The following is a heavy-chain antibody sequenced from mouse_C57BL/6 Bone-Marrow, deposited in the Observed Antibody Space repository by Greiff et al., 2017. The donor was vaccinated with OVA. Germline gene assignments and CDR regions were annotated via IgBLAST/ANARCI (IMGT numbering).Heavy chain of an antibody. CDR3: ASYYSNYPYAMDY. V-gene: IGHV1-4*01. J-gene: IGHJ4*01. CDR1: GYTFTSYT. Sequence: VQLQQSGAELARPGASVKMSCKASGYTFTSYTMHWVKQRPGQGLEWIGYINPSSGYTKYNQKFKDKATLTADKSSSTAYMQLSSLTSEDSAVDYCASYYSNYPYAMDYWGQGTSVTGSS. CDR2: INPSSGYT. D-gene: IGHD2-5*01.